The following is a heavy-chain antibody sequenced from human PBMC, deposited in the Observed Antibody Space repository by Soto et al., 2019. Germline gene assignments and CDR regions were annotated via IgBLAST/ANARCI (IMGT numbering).Heavy chain of an antibody. V-gene: IGHV4-31*03. CDR1: GGSISSGGYY. J-gene: IGHJ5*02. D-gene: IGHD5-18*01. CDR3: ARDSSYGFWFDP. CDR2: IYCSGST. Sequence: QVQLQESGPGLVKPSQTLSLTCTVSGGSISSGGYYWSWIRQHPGKGLEWNGYIYCSGSTYYNPSLKSRVTISVDTSKNQFSLKLSSVTAADTAVYYCARDSSYGFWFDPWGQGTLVTVSS.